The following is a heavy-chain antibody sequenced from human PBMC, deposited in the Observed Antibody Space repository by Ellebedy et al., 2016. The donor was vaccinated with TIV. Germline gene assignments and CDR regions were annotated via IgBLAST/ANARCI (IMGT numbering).Heavy chain of an antibody. Sequence: GESLKISCAASGFTFSDHYMDWVRQAPGKGLEWVGRARNQRNRYTTEYAASLKGTLTISRDDSQNSLYLQMNSLRAEDTAVYYCASGRLASDQIFDYWGRGTLVTVSS. D-gene: IGHD1-14*01. CDR1: GFTFSDHY. V-gene: IGHV3-72*01. CDR3: ASGRLASDQIFDY. J-gene: IGHJ4*02. CDR2: ARNQRNRYTT.